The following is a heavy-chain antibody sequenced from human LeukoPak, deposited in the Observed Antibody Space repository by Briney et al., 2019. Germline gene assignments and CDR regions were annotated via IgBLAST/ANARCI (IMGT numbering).Heavy chain of an antibody. D-gene: IGHD3-22*01. J-gene: IGHJ4*02. Sequence: SVKVSCKASGGTFSSYAISWVRQAPGQGLEWMGRIIPIFGTANYAQKFQGRVTITTDESTSTAYMELSSLGSEDTAVYYCAREYYYDSSGYDYWGQGTLVTVSS. CDR1: GGTFSSYA. CDR2: IIPIFGTA. CDR3: AREYYYDSSGYDY. V-gene: IGHV1-69*05.